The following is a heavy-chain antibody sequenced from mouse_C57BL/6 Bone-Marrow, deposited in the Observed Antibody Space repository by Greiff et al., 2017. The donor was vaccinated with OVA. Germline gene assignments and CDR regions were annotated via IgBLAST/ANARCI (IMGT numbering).Heavy chain of an antibody. CDR2: LNPNNGGT. D-gene: IGHD1-1*01. J-gene: IGHJ2*01. CDR3: ARSPIYYYALFDY. CDR1: GYTFTDYY. V-gene: IGHV1-26*01. Sequence: EVQLQQSGPELVKPGASVKISCKASGYTFTDYYMNWVKQSHGKSLEWIGELNPNNGGTSYNQKFKGKATLTVDKSSSTAYMELRSLTSDDSAVYYCARSPIYYYALFDYWGQGTTLTVSS.